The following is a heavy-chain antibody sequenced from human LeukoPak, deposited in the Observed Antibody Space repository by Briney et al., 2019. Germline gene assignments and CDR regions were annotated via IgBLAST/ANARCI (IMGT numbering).Heavy chain of an antibody. CDR3: AGSGRGTYYYFDL. CDR1: GYTFTSYA. J-gene: IGHJ4*02. Sequence: ASVKVSCKASGYTFTSYAMNWVRQAPGQGLEWMGWISGYNGNTNYAQKFLGRVSMTADTATSTAYMELRSLTSDDTAMYYCAGSGRGTYYYFDLWGQGTLVTVSS. D-gene: IGHD5-12*01. CDR2: ISGYNGNT. V-gene: IGHV1-18*01.